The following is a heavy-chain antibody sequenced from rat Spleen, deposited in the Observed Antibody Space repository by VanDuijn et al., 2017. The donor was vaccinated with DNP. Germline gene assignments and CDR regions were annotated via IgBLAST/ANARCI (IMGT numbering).Heavy chain of an antibody. J-gene: IGHJ2*01. Sequence: EVQLVESGGGLVQPGRSLKLSCAASGFTFSNSGMAWVRPAPTKGLEWVASISTGGGHTYYRDSVKGRFTISRDNAKNTQYLKMDSLRSEDTATFFCARPPNIGTTFFDYWGQGVMVTVSS. D-gene: IGHD1-5*01. CDR1: GFTFSNSG. CDR2: ISTGGGHT. V-gene: IGHV5S13*01. CDR3: ARPPNIGTTFFDY.